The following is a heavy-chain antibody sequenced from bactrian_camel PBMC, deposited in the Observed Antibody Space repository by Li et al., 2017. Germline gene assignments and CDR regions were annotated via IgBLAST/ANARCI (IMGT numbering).Heavy chain of an antibody. CDR2: IDTDGST. Sequence: QVQLVESGGGSVQAGGSLRLSCVASGYGAGSACMAWFRQVQGKEREGLATIDTDGSTRYADSVKGRFTLSKDNAKNTLYLQMNSLKPEDSAMYYCAAEPRYGGYWILIDVHCNYWGQGTQVTVS. V-gene: IGHV3S1*01. CDR1: GYGAGSAC. D-gene: IGHD2*01. J-gene: IGHJ4*01. CDR3: AAEPRYGGYWILIDVHCNY.